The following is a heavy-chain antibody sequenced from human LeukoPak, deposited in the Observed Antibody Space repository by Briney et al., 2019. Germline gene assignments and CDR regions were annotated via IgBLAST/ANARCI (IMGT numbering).Heavy chain of an antibody. CDR1: GLTFSSHW. D-gene: IGHD1-1*01. Sequence: PGGSLRLSCAASGLTFSSHWMHWVRQAPGKGLVWVSRITNDGSSTTYADSVKGRFTISRDNAKNMLYLQVNSLRAEDTAVYYCAREVLGTASAFDYWGQGTLVTVSS. V-gene: IGHV3-74*01. CDR2: ITNDGSST. CDR3: AREVLGTASAFDY. J-gene: IGHJ4*02.